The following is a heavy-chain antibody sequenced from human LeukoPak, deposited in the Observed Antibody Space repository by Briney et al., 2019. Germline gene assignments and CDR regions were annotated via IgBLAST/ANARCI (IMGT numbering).Heavy chain of an antibody. D-gene: IGHD7-27*01. CDR3: AKILGSGVWYGFDI. Sequence: SETLPLTCSVSGGSINNYWSWIRQPPGKGLEWIGYIYTTGRTNYNPSLKGRVTISVDTSKNQFSLKLSSVTAADTAVYYCAKILGSGVWYGFDIWGQGTMVTVSS. V-gene: IGHV4-4*09. CDR1: GGSINNY. CDR2: IYTTGRT. J-gene: IGHJ3*02.